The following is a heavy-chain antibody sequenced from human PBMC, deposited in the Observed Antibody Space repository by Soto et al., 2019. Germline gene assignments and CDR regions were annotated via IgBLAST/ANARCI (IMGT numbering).Heavy chain of an antibody. CDR1: GFTFSSYG. Sequence: QVQLVESGGGVVQPGRSLRLSCAASGFTFSSYGMHWVRQAPGKGLEWVAVISYDGSNKYYADSVKGRFTISRDNSKNTLYLQMNSLRAEDTAVYYCAKDDGVVVSCPDYWCQGTLVTVSS. D-gene: IGHD3-22*01. CDR2: ISYDGSNK. J-gene: IGHJ4*02. CDR3: AKDDGVVVSCPDY. V-gene: IGHV3-30*18.